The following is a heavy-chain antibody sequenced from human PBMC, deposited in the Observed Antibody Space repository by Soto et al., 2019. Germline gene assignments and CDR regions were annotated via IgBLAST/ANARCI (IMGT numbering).Heavy chain of an antibody. J-gene: IGHJ4*01. D-gene: IGHD2-8*01. CDR1: GYTFNTFG. Sequence: ASVKVSCKASGYTFNTFGITWVRQAPGQGLEWMGCVSGYSDKRDYSRKLQDRITLTADPSTTTSYMELRSLTSDDTAVYYCARGWGKYFGVGDFWG. CDR2: VSGYSDKR. CDR3: ARGWGKYFGVGDF. V-gene: IGHV1-18*01.